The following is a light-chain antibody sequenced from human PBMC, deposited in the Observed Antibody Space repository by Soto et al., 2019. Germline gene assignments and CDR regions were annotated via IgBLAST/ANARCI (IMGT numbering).Light chain of an antibody. V-gene: IGLV1-51*02. CDR3: AAWDTSLSGGV. CDR2: ENN. CDR1: SSNIGSDF. J-gene: IGLJ3*02. Sequence: QSVLTQPPSVSAAPGQKVTISCSGSSSNIGSDFVSWYQQLPGTAPQLLSYENNKRPAGLPDRFSGSKSATSATLGITGLQTGDEADYYCAAWDTSLSGGVFGGGTKLTVL.